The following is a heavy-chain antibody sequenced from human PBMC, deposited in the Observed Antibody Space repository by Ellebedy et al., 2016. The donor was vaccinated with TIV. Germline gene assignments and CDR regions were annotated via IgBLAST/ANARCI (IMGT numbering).Heavy chain of an antibody. Sequence: GESLKISCATSGFNFVNFAMSWVRQPPRKGLEWVSHISASGKTHYADSLKGRFAISRDNSKNTVYLQMISLRAEDTAVYYCAAAPVGSRGRFDYWGQGALVTVSS. D-gene: IGHD1-26*01. CDR2: ISASGKT. V-gene: IGHV3-23*01. J-gene: IGHJ4*02. CDR3: AAAPVGSRGRFDY. CDR1: GFNFVNFA.